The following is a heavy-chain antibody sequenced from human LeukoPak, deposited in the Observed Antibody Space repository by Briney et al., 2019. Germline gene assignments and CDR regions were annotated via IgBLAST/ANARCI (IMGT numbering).Heavy chain of an antibody. CDR1: GGSFSGYY. Sequence: PSETLSLTCAVYGGSFSGYYWSWIRQPPGKGLERIGEINHSGSTNYNPSLKSRVTISVDTSKNQFSLKLSSVTAADTAVYYCAARGGWFDPWGQGTLVTVSS. V-gene: IGHV4-34*01. CDR3: AARGGWFDP. J-gene: IGHJ5*02. CDR2: INHSGST. D-gene: IGHD3-10*01.